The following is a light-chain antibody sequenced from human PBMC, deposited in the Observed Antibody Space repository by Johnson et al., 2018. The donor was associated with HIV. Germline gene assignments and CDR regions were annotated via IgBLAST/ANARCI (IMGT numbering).Light chain of an antibody. J-gene: IGLJ1*01. Sequence: QAVLTQPPSVSAATGQTVTISCSGSSSNVGSSFVSWYRQVPGTAPKLLIYDNNKRPSGIPDRFSGSKSGTSATLGITGLQTGDEADYYCGTWDSSLSASYVFGTGTKVTVL. CDR1: SSNVGSSF. V-gene: IGLV1-51*01. CDR3: GTWDSSLSASYV. CDR2: DNN.